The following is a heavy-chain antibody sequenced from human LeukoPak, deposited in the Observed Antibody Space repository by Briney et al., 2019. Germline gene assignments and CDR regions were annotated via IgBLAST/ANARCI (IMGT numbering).Heavy chain of an antibody. D-gene: IGHD3-10*01. CDR1: GYTFTGYY. Sequence: ASVKVSCKASGYTFTGYYMHWVRQAPGQALEWMGWINPSGGSTTYAQKFQGRVTMTRDMSTSTVYMELSSLRSEDTAVYYCARGGGVYGSGNLLGEWYWAQGTLVTVSS. CDR2: INPSGGST. CDR3: ARGGGVYGSGNLLGEWY. J-gene: IGHJ4*02. V-gene: IGHV1-46*01.